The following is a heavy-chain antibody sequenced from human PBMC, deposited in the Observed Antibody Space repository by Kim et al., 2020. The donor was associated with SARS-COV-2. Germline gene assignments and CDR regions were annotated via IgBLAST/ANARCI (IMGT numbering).Heavy chain of an antibody. Sequence: SETLSLTCTVSGGSISSGSYYWSWIRQPAGKGLEWIGRIYTSGSTNYNPSLKSRVTISVDTSKNQFSLKLSSVTAADTAVYYCARSHRDFYYYYGMDVWGQGITVTVSS. CDR2: IYTSGST. J-gene: IGHJ6*02. CDR1: GGSISSGSYY. V-gene: IGHV4-61*02. CDR3: ARSHRDFYYYYGMDV. D-gene: IGHD2-21*02.